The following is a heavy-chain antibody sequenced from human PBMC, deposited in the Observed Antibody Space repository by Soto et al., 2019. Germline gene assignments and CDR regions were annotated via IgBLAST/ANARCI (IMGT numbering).Heavy chain of an antibody. Sequence: SLRLSCTASVLTFGNYAINWVRQAPGKGLEWVGLIRNQTYSETTQYAPSLKGRFTISRDDSNSIAYLQMNSLQVDDSAVYYCTSAESPGRSYFFDSWGQGGLVTVSS. V-gene: IGHV3-49*04. CDR1: VLTFGNYA. CDR3: TSAESPGRSYFFDS. J-gene: IGHJ4*02. CDR2: IRNQTYSETT.